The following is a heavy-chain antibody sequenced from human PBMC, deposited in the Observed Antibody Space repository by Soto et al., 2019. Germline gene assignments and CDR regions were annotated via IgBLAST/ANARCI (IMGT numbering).Heavy chain of an antibody. CDR1: GGSISSGGYY. V-gene: IGHV4-31*03. CDR3: ARSGYSYGPNPLLY. Sequence: QVQLQESGPGLVKPSQTLSLTCTVSGGSISSGGYYWSWIRQHPGKGLEWIGYIYYSGSTYYNPCLKSRVTISVDTSKNQFSLQLSSVTAADTAVYYCARSGYSYGPNPLLYWGQGTLVTVSS. CDR2: IYYSGST. J-gene: IGHJ4*02. D-gene: IGHD5-18*01.